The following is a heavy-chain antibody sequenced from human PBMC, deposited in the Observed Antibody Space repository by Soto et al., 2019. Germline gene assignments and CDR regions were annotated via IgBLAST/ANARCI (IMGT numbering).Heavy chain of an antibody. D-gene: IGHD6-13*01. CDR3: ARGGHINPYRAAAGVFDS. J-gene: IGHJ4*02. CDR1: GYTFTSYG. Sequence: GASVKVSCKASGYTFTSYGISWVRQAPGQGLEWMGWISAYNGNTNYAHKLQGRATMTTDTSTSTADMELRSLRYGATAVYYCARGGHINPYRAAAGVFDSWGQGTLVTVSS. V-gene: IGHV1-18*04. CDR2: ISAYNGNT.